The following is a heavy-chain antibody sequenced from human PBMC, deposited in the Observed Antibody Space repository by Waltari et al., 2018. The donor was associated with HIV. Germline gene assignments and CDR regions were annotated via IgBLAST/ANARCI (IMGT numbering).Heavy chain of an antibody. D-gene: IGHD2-2*01. CDR3: ARARPDTAEVVVALFDY. V-gene: IGHV4-34*01. CDR2: INHSGTT. J-gene: IGHJ4*02. Sequence: QVRLQQWGAGLVKSSETLSVTCAVYGGSFSGYYWNWIRQPPGKGLEWIGEINHSGTTNYNPSLNSRVTISVDTSKNQFSLKLSSVTATDTAVYYCARARPDTAEVVVALFDYWGRGTPVTVSS. CDR1: GGSFSGYY.